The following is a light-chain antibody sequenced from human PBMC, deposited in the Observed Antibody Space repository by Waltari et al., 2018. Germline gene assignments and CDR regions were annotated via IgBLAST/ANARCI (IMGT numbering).Light chain of an antibody. CDR3: QQSYSTPYT. V-gene: IGKV1-39*01. J-gene: IGKJ2*01. Sequence: DIQMTQSPSSLSASVGDRVTITCRASQSTLICLNWYQQKPGKAPKLLIYAASSLQSGVPSRFSGSGSGTDFTLTVSSLQPEDFATYYCQQSYSTPYTFGQGTKLEIK. CDR1: QSTLIC. CDR2: AAS.